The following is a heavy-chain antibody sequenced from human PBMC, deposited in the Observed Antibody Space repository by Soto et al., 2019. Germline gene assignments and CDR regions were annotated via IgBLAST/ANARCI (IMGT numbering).Heavy chain of an antibody. D-gene: IGHD5-12*01. CDR2: IYYSGST. Sequence: PSEIRSLACTVSGGSISSYYWSWIRQPPGKGLEWIGYIYYSGSTNYNPSLKSRVTISVDTSKNQFSLKLSSVTAADTAVYYCARDSGYDYVYYYGMDVWGQGTTVT. CDR3: ARDSGYDYVYYYGMDV. J-gene: IGHJ6*02. V-gene: IGHV4-59*01. CDR1: GGSISSYY.